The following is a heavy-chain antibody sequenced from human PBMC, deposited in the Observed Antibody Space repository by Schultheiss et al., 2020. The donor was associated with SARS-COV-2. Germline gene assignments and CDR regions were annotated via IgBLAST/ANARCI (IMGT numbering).Heavy chain of an antibody. V-gene: IGHV3-13*04. Sequence: GESLKISCAASGFSFSNYDMHWVRQATGKGLEWVAGIGTAGDTYYAGSVKGRFTISRENAKDSLYLQMNSLRAGDTAVYYCSYGSTRDVAFDYWGQGTLVTVSS. J-gene: IGHJ4*02. D-gene: IGHD3-10*01. CDR2: IGTAGDT. CDR3: SYGSTRDVAFDY. CDR1: GFSFSNYD.